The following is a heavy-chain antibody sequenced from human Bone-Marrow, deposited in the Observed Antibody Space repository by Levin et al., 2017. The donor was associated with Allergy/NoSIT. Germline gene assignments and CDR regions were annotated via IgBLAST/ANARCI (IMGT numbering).Heavy chain of an antibody. Sequence: GESLKISCAASGFTFSNAWMSWVRQAPGKGLEWVGRIKSKTDGGTTDYAAPVKGRFTISRDDSKNTLYLQMNSLKTEDTAVYYCTTDSNWNYVWSYGMDGWGQGTTVTVSS. D-gene: IGHD1-7*01. CDR2: IKSKTDGGTT. CDR3: TTDSNWNYVWSYGMDG. J-gene: IGHJ6*02. CDR1: GFTFSNAW. V-gene: IGHV3-15*01.